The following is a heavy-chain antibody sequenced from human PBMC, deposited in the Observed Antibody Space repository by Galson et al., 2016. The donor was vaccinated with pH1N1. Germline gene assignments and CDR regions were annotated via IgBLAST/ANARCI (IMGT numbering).Heavy chain of an antibody. Sequence: SLRLSCAASGFTFTNYAIHWVRQAPGKGLEWVSFISVSSLSTYYADSVKGRFTISRDNAKNSLYLQMSSLRAEDTGVYYCVRGMNVWGQGTTVTVSS. CDR1: GFTFTNYA. V-gene: IGHV3-23*01. CDR2: ISVSSLST. J-gene: IGHJ6*02. CDR3: VRGMNV.